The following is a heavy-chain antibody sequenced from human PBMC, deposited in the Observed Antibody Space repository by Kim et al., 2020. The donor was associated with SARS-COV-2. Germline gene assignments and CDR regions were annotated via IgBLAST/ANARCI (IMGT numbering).Heavy chain of an antibody. CDR3: ATNWFDP. Sequence: DGTYKTYADSVRVRFTVSRDNAKNTMYLQMHSLRAEDTAMYYCATNWFDPWGQGTLVTVSS. V-gene: IGHV3-74*01. J-gene: IGHJ5*02. CDR2: DGTYK.